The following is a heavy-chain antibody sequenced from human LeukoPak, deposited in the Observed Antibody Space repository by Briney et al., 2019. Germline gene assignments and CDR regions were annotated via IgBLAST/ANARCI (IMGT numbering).Heavy chain of an antibody. CDR1: GGSISSGGYY. Sequence: SETLSLTCTVSGGSISSGGYYWSWIRQHPGKGLEWIGYTYYSGSTYYNPSLKSRVTISVDTSKNQFSLKLSSVTAADTAVYYCARSSYDSSGYQRIFDYWGQGTLVTVSS. V-gene: IGHV4-31*03. D-gene: IGHD3-22*01. CDR2: TYYSGST. CDR3: ARSSYDSSGYQRIFDY. J-gene: IGHJ4*02.